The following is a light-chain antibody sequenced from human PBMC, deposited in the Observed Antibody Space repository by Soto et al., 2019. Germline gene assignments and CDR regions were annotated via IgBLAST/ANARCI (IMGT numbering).Light chain of an antibody. CDR3: QSYDGTLTGVI. Sequence: QSVLTQPPSVSGAPGQSVTISCTGTSSNIGAGYDIHWYQQPPGTAPKLVIYNNHNRPSGVPDRFSGSKSGTSGSLAITGLQAEDEADYFGQSYDGTLTGVIFGGGTKVTVL. CDR1: SSNIGAGYD. J-gene: IGLJ2*01. V-gene: IGLV1-40*01. CDR2: NNH.